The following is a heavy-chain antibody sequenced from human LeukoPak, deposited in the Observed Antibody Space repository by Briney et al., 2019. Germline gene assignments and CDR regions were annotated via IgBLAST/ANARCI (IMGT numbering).Heavy chain of an antibody. CDR3: ARELISSGWYGGAFDI. J-gene: IGHJ3*02. CDR1: GGSISSYY. V-gene: IGHV4-59*01. D-gene: IGHD6-19*01. CDR2: IYYSGST. Sequence: SETLSLTCTVSGGSISSYYWSWIRQPPGKGLEWIGYIYYSGSTNYNPSLKSRVTISVDTSKNQFSLKLSSVTAADTAVYYCARELISSGWYGGAFDIWGQGTMVTVSS.